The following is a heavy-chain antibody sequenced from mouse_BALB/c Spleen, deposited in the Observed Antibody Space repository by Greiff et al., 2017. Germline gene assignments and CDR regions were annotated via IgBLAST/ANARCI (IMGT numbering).Heavy chain of an antibody. D-gene: IGHD1-1*01. CDR3: VREYGSSYWYFDV. CDR1: GFSLTSYD. V-gene: IGHV2-9-2*01. J-gene: IGHJ1*01. Sequence: VQLKESGPGLVAPSQSLSITCTVSGFSLTSYDISWIRQPPGKGLEWLGVIWTGGGTNYNSAFMSRLSISKDNSKSQVFLKMNSLQTDDTAIYYCVREYGSSYWYFDVWGAGTTVTVSS. CDR2: IWTGGGT.